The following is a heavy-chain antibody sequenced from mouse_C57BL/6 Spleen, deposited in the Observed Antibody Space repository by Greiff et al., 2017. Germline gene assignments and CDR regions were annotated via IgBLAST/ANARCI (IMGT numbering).Heavy chain of an antibody. CDR2: ITYDGSST. CDR1: GFTFSDYY. Sequence: DVKLVESEGGLVQPGSSMKLSCTASGFTFSDYYMAWVRQVPEKGLEWVANITYDGSSTYYLDSLKSRFIISRDNAKNILYLQMSSLKSEDTATYYCARDPPDFDVWGTGTTVTVSS. J-gene: IGHJ1*03. CDR3: ARDPPDFDV. V-gene: IGHV5-16*01.